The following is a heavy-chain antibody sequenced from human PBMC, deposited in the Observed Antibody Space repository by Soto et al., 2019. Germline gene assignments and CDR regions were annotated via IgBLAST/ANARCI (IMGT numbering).Heavy chain of an antibody. Sequence: DVQLVESGGGLVQPGRSLRLSCAASGFTFDDYAMHWVRQAPGKGLEWVSGISWNSGSIGYADSVKGRFTISRDNAKNSLYLQMNSLRAEDTALYYCAKQWGAGYYYDSSGYYDAFDIWGQGTMVTVSS. CDR3: AKQWGAGYYYDSSGYYDAFDI. V-gene: IGHV3-9*01. J-gene: IGHJ3*02. CDR1: GFTFDDYA. D-gene: IGHD3-22*01. CDR2: ISWNSGSI.